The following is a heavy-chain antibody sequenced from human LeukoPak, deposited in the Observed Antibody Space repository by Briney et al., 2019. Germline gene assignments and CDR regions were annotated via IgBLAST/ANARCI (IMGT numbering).Heavy chain of an antibody. CDR1: GFTVSSNY. Sequence: GGSLRLSCAASGFTVSSNYMSWVRQAPGKGLEWVSVIYSGGSTYYADSVKGRFTISRDYSKNTLYLQMNSLRAEDTAVYYCARTKSTLWPAAISDYWGQGTLVTVSS. J-gene: IGHJ4*02. D-gene: IGHD2-2*01. CDR2: IYSGGST. CDR3: ARTKSTLWPAAISDY. V-gene: IGHV3-53*01.